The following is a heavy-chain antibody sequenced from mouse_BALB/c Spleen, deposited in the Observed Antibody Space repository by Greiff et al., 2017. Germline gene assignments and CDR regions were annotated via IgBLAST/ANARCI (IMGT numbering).Heavy chain of an antibody. J-gene: IGHJ4*01. V-gene: IGHV2-9*02. Sequence: VQGVESGPGLVAPSQSLSITCTVSGFSLTSYGVHWVRQPPGKGLEWLGVIWAGGSTNYNSALMSRLSISKDNSKSQVFLKMNSLQTDDTAMYYCARRGYYGSSYDYYAMDYWGQGTSVTVSS. CDR1: GFSLTSYG. D-gene: IGHD1-1*01. CDR2: IWAGGST. CDR3: ARRGYYGSSYDYYAMDY.